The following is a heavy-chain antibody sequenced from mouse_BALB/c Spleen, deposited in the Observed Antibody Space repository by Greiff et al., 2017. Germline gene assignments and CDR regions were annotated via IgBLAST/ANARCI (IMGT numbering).Heavy chain of an antibody. V-gene: IGHV5-17*02. CDR1: GFTFSSFG. J-gene: IGHJ3*01. D-gene: IGHD1-1*01. CDR2: ISSGSSTI. Sequence: EVQVVESGGGLVQPGGSRKLSCAASGFTFSSFGMHWVRQAPEKGLEWVAYISSGSSTIYYADTVKGRFTISRDNPKNTLFLQMTSLRSEDTAMYYCARLDYGTPFAYWGQGTLVTVSA. CDR3: ARLDYGTPFAY.